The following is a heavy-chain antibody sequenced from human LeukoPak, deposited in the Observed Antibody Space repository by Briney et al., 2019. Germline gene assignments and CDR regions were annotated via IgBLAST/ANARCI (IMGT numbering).Heavy chain of an antibody. CDR1: GFTFSSYW. CDR3: ATPEAARPAFDI. J-gene: IGHJ3*02. CDR2: INSDGSTT. V-gene: IGHV3-74*01. D-gene: IGHD6-6*01. Sequence: GGSLRLSCAASGFTFSSYWMHWVRQAPGKGLVWVSRINSDGSTTSYADPVKGRFTISRDNAKNTLYLQMNSLRAEDTAVYYCATPEAARPAFDIWGQGTMVTVSS.